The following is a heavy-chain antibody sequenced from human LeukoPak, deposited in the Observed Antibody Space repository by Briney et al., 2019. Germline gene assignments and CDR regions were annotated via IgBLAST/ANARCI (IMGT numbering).Heavy chain of an antibody. V-gene: IGHV4-4*08. Sequence: SETLSLTCTVSDDSINTYYWSWIRQPPGKALECIGYIYRSGDTNSNPSLKSRVTMSLDTPNRQFSLQLRSVTAADTAVYFCARTARVFDHWGQGLPVTVSS. CDR1: DDSINTYY. D-gene: IGHD2-21*02. CDR2: IYRSGDT. CDR3: ARTARVFDH. J-gene: IGHJ4*02.